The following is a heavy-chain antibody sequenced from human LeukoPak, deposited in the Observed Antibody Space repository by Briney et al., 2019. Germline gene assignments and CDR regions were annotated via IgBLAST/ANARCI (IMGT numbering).Heavy chain of an antibody. CDR2: MNPNSGNT. D-gene: IGHD3-10*01. CDR3: ARVGRGSGSLIDY. V-gene: IGHV1-8*01. J-gene: IGHJ4*02. CDR1: GYTFTSYD. Sequence: GESLKISCKASGYTFTSYDINWVRQATGQGLEWMGWMNPNSGNTGYAQKFQGRVTMTRNTSISTAYMELSSLRSEDTAVYYCARVGRGSGSLIDYWGQGTLVTVSS.